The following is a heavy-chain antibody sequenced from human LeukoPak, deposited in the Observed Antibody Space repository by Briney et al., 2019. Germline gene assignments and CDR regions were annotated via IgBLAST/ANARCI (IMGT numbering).Heavy chain of an antibody. CDR3: ARDGGSSSWEIDY. CDR1: GGSISTYY. V-gene: IGHV4-59*12. Sequence: SETLSLTCTVSGGSISTYYWSWVRQPPGKGLEWIGYIHDSGSTNYNPSLKSRVTMSLDTSKNQLSLKLSSVTAADTAVYYCARDGGSSSWEIDYWGQGTLVTVSS. CDR2: IHDSGST. D-gene: IGHD6-13*01. J-gene: IGHJ4*02.